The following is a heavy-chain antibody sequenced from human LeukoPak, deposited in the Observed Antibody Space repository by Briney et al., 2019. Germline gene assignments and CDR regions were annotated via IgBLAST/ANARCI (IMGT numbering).Heavy chain of an antibody. Sequence: GASVKLSCKAAGYTFTGYYMHWARQAPGQGLEWMGRINPNSGGTNYAQKFQGRVTMTRDTSISTAYMELSRLRSDDTAVYYCARGGKFIPQVAGPTRGDWFDPWGQGTLVTVSS. CDR1: GYTFTGYY. CDR3: ARGGKFIPQVAGPTRGDWFDP. CDR2: INPNSGGT. J-gene: IGHJ5*02. D-gene: IGHD6-19*01. V-gene: IGHV1-2*06.